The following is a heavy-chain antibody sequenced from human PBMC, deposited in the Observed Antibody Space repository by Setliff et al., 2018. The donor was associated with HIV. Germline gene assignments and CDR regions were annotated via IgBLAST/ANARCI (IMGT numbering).Heavy chain of an antibody. CDR3: ARDSGDDYSDYYYYGMDV. D-gene: IGHD4-4*01. J-gene: IGHJ6*02. CDR2: INPSGGST. Sequence: ASVKVSCKASGYTFTSYYIHWVRQAPGQGLEWMGRINPSGGSTSYAQKFQGRVTMTWDTSASTAYMELSSLRSEDTALYYCARDSGDDYSDYYYYGMDVWGQGTTVTVSS. CDR1: GYTFTSYY. V-gene: IGHV1-46*01.